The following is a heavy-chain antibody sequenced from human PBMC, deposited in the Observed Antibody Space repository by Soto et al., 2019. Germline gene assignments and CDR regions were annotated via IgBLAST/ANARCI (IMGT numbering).Heavy chain of an antibody. D-gene: IGHD1-26*01. Sequence: GESLKISCKGSGYSFSSYWIGWVRQMPGKGLEWMGIIYPGDSDTRYSPSFQGQVTISADKSISTAYLQWSSLKASDTAMYYCARHIVSNYYYYYGIDVCGQGPTVTVYS. CDR2: IYPGDSDT. V-gene: IGHV5-51*01. CDR1: GYSFSSYW. J-gene: IGHJ6*02. CDR3: ARHIVSNYYYYYGIDV.